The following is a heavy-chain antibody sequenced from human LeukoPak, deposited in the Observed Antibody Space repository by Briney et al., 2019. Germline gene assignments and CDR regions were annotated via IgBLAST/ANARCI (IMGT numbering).Heavy chain of an antibody. Sequence: GGSLRLSCAASGFTFTSYGMSWVRQAPGKGLEWVSAISGSGGSTYYADSVKGRFTISRDNSKNTLYLQMNSLRAEDTAVYYCAKRGGMYPAHYFDYWGQGTLVTVS. V-gene: IGHV3-23*01. J-gene: IGHJ4*02. CDR3: AKRGGMYPAHYFDY. CDR2: ISGSGGST. D-gene: IGHD6-13*01. CDR1: GFTFTSYG.